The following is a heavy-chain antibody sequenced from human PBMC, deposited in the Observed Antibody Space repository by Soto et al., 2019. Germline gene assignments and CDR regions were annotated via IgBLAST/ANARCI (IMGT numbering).Heavy chain of an antibody. Sequence: QVQLVQSGAEVKKPGSSVKVSCKAPGGNFSSNGIRWVRQAPGQGLEFMGGIIPTFGTTNYAHKFRGRVTITADASTGTAYMELSSLRSDDTAVYFCAGASDSTWYNWLDPWGPGTLVTVSS. CDR1: GGNFSSNG. CDR3: AGASDSTWYNWLDP. V-gene: IGHV1-69*01. J-gene: IGHJ5*02. D-gene: IGHD4-4*01. CDR2: IIPTFGTT.